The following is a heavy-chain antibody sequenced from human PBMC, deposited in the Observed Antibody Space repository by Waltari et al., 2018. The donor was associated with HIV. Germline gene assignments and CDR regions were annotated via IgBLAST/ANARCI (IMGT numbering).Heavy chain of an antibody. CDR1: GYTFTSYD. J-gene: IGHJ4*02. CDR2: MNPNSGDT. V-gene: IGHV1-8*01. D-gene: IGHD6-19*01. Sequence: QVQLVQSGAEVKKPGASVKVSCKASGYTFTSYDINWVRQATGQGLEWMGWMNPNSGDTGYAQKFQGRITMTSNTSISTVYMELSSLTSEETAVYYCVRAAIYSRGCFEYWGQGTLVTVSS. CDR3: VRAAIYSRGCFEY.